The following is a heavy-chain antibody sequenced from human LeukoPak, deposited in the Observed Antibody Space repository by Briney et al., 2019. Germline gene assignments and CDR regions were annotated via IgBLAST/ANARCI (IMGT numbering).Heavy chain of an antibody. J-gene: IGHJ4*02. CDR1: GFTFSNAW. Sequence: GGSLRLSCAASGFTFSNAWMSWVRQAPGKGLEWVSVIYSGGSTYYADSVKGRFTISRDNSKNTLYLQMNSLRAEDTAVYYCARDPGRSTFGGVPPSYWGQGTLVTVSS. D-gene: IGHD3-16*01. V-gene: IGHV3-53*01. CDR3: ARDPGRSTFGGVPPSY. CDR2: IYSGGST.